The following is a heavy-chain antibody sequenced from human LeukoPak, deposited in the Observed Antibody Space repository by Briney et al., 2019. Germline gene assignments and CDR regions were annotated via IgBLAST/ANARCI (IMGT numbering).Heavy chain of an antibody. D-gene: IGHD1-20*01. CDR2: ISSSGSTI. Sequence: GGSLRLSCAASGLTFSSYSMNWVRQAPGKGLEWVSYISSSGSTIYYADSVKGRFTISRDNAKNSLYLQMNSLRAEDTAVYYCARGGITGTYFDYWGQGTLVTVSS. V-gene: IGHV3-48*04. CDR3: ARGGITGTYFDY. CDR1: GLTFSSYS. J-gene: IGHJ4*02.